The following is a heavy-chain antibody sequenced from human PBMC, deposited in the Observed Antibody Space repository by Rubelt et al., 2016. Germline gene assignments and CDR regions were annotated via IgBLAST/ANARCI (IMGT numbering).Heavy chain of an antibody. CDR2: IYYSGST. CDR3: ARSGKQWDALDY. D-gene: IGHD6-19*01. V-gene: IGHV4-59*08. CDR1: GGSINSYD. J-gene: IGHJ4*02. Sequence: QVQLQESGPGLVKPSETLSLTCTVSGGSINSYDWSWIRPPPGKGLEWSGHIYYSGSTNYNPSLVSRVTLSGDPSKNQFSLKLTSVTAADTSVYYCARSGKQWDALDYWGQGTLVTVSS.